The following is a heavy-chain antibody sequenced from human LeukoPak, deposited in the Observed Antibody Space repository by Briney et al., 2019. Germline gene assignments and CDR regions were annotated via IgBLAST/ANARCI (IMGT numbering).Heavy chain of an antibody. CDR3: ARESTLVPAAFDY. CDR1: GFTFINYG. J-gene: IGHJ4*02. D-gene: IGHD2-2*01. CDR2: ISYDGSNK. V-gene: IGHV3-30*03. Sequence: GGSLRLSCAASGFTFINYGMHWVRQAPGKGLEWVAVISYDGSNKYYADSVKGRFTISRDNSKNTLYLQMNSLRAEDTAVYYCARESTLVPAAFDYWGQGTLVTVSS.